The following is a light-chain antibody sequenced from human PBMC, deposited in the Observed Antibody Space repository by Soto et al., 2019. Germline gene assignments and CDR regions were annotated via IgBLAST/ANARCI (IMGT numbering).Light chain of an antibody. V-gene: IGKV2-28*01. Sequence: DIVMTQSPLSLPVTPGEPASISCRSSQSLLHSNGYNYLDWYLQKLGQSPQLLIYLGSNRASGVPDRLSGSGSGTDFTLKISRVEAEDVGVYYCMQALQTPWTFGQGTKVEI. CDR2: LGS. CDR1: QSLLHSNGYNY. J-gene: IGKJ1*01. CDR3: MQALQTPWT.